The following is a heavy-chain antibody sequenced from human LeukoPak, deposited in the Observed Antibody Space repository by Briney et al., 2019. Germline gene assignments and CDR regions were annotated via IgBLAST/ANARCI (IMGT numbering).Heavy chain of an antibody. CDR3: ARVTLYAESALDY. CDR1: EFTFSDYY. D-gene: IGHD4-17*01. J-gene: IGHJ4*02. Sequence: GGSLRLSCAASEFTFSDYYMSWIRQAPGKGLEWVSYISGSSSYTIYADSVKGRFTISRDNAKNSLYLQMNSLRAEDAAVYYCARVTLYAESALDYWGQGTLVTVSS. V-gene: IGHV3-11*06. CDR2: ISGSSSYT.